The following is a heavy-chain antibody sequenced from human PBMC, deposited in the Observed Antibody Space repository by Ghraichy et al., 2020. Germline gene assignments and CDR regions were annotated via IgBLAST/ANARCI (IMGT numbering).Heavy chain of an antibody. J-gene: IGHJ6*02. CDR2: MNPNSGNT. D-gene: IGHD6-13*01. CDR1: GYTFTSYD. V-gene: IGHV1-8*03. Sequence: ASVKVSRKASGYTFTSYDINWVRQATGQGLEWMGWMNPNSGNTGYAQKFQGRVTITRNTSISTAYMELSSLRSEDTAVYYCARGIRSSSWYGYYYYYGMDVWGQGTTVTVSS. CDR3: ARGIRSSSWYGYYYYYGMDV.